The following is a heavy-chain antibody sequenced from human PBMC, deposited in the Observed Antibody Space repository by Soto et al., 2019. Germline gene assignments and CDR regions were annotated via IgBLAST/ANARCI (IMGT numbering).Heavy chain of an antibody. V-gene: IGHV5-51*01. J-gene: IGHJ6*02. CDR2: IYPGDSDT. CDR3: ARLDYDILTGYPSLGYYGMDV. Sequence: GESLKISCKCSGYSFTSYWIGWVRQIPGKGLEWMGIIYPGDSDTRYSPSFQGQVTISADKSISTAYLQWSSLKASDTAMYYCARLDYDILTGYPSLGYYGMDVWGQGTTVTVSS. CDR1: GYSFTSYW. D-gene: IGHD3-9*01.